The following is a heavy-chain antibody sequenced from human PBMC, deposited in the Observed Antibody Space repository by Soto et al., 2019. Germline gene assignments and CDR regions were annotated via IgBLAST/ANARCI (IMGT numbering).Heavy chain of an antibody. V-gene: IGHV4-31*03. CDR1: GDSITSDGYY. CDR3: EREDTSMAFAP. J-gene: IGHJ5*02. Sequence: SETLSLTCTVSGDSITSDGYYWSWIRQHPGKGLEWIAYIYYIGSTYYNPSLKSRVTISVDPSKNQFSLKLRSVTAADTAVYYCEREDTSMAFAPWGQGTLVTVSS. D-gene: IGHD5-18*01. CDR2: IYYIGST.